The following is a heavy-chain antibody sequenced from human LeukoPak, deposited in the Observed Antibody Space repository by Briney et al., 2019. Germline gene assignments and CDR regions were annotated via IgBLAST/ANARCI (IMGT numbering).Heavy chain of an antibody. Sequence: ASVKVSCKASGYTFTSYYTHWVRQAPGQGLEWMGWISAYNGNTNYAQKLQGRVTMTTDTSTSTAYMELRSLRSDDTAVYYCARVLDYGDSSYYFDYWGQGTLVTVSS. CDR1: GYTFTSYY. CDR3: ARVLDYGDSSYYFDY. CDR2: ISAYNGNT. D-gene: IGHD4-17*01. V-gene: IGHV1-18*04. J-gene: IGHJ4*02.